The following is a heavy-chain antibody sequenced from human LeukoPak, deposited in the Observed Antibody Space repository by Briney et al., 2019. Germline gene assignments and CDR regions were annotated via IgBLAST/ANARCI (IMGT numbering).Heavy chain of an antibody. V-gene: IGHV4-34*01. D-gene: IGHD2-21*02. CDR1: GGSISSYY. J-gene: IGHJ4*02. CDR3: ARGGFYCGGDCYVDY. Sequence: PSETLSLTCTVSGGSISSYYWSWIRQPPGKGLEWIGEINHSGSTNYNPSLKSRVTVSADTSKNQFSLRLSSVTAADTAVYYCARGGFYCGGDCYVDYWGQGTLVTVSS. CDR2: INHSGST.